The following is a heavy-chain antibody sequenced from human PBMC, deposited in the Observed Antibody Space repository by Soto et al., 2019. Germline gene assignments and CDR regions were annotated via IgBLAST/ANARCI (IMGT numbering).Heavy chain of an antibody. CDR1: GYTFTGYY. J-gene: IGHJ4*02. CDR2: INPNSGGT. Sequence: GASVKVSCKASGYTFTGYYMHWVRQAPGQGLEWMGWINPNSGGTNYAQKFQGWVTMTRDTSISTAYMELSRLRSDDTAVYYCARAYCSSTSCYVSPYYFDYWGQGTLVTVSS. V-gene: IGHV1-2*04. D-gene: IGHD2-2*01. CDR3: ARAYCSSTSCYVSPYYFDY.